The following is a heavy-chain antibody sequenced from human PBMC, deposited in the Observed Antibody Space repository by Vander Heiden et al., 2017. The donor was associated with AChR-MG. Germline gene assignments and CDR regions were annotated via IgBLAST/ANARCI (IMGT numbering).Heavy chain of an antibody. CDR1: GFTCRSYG. J-gene: IGHJ6*03. V-gene: IGHV3-30*03. Sequence: QVQLVESGGGVVQPGRSLRLSCAASGFTCRSYGMHGVRQAPGKGLEWVAVISYDGSNKYYADSVKGRFTISRDNSKNTLYLQMNSLRAEDTAVYYCAGGYYYYYMDVCGKGTTVTVSS. CDR2: ISYDGSNK. CDR3: AGGYYYYYMDV.